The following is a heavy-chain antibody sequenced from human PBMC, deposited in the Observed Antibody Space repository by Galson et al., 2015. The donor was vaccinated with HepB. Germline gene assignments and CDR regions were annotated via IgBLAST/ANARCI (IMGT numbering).Heavy chain of an antibody. CDR2: ISSQSWTI. Sequence: SLRLSCAVSGFSLSAYSMNWVRQAPGKGLEWVSYISSQSWTIYHADSVKGRFTISRDNAKNSLDLQMSSLRAEDTAVYYCVSGSGPTGKHYWYLDLWGRGTLVTVSS. CDR1: GFSLSAYS. D-gene: IGHD3-10*01. V-gene: IGHV3-48*01. J-gene: IGHJ2*01. CDR3: VSGSGPTGKHYWYLDL.